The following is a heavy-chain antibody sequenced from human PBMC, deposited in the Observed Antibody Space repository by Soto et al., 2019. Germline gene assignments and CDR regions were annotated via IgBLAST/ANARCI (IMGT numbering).Heavy chain of an antibody. J-gene: IGHJ4*02. CDR2: IIPILDIA. Sequence: QVQLVQSGAEVRKPGSSVKVSCKASVGTFSSYTISWVRQAPGQGLEWMGRIIPILDIADYAQKFEGRVTVTADKSTSTAYMELSSLRSEDTAVYYCAAESLVVVTAIRGSYFDYWGQGTLVTVSS. CDR1: VGTFSSYT. D-gene: IGHD2-21*02. CDR3: AAESLVVVTAIRGSYFDY. V-gene: IGHV1-69*02.